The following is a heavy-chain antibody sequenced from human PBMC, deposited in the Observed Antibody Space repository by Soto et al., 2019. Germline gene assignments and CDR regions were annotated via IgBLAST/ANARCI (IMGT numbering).Heavy chain of an antibody. V-gene: IGHV4-4*07. Sequence: QVQLQESGPGLVKPSETLSLTCNVSGGSISSYYWSWIRQPAGKGLEWIGRIYTSGSTNYNPSLKSRVTMSVDTSKNQFSLKLSSVTAADTAVYYCARYMIVGPDNWFDPWGQGTLVTVSS. CDR2: IYTSGST. CDR3: ARYMIVGPDNWFDP. CDR1: GGSISSYY. D-gene: IGHD3-22*01. J-gene: IGHJ5*02.